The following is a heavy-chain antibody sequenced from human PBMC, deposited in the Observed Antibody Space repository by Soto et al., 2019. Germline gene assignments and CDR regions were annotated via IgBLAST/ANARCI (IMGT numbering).Heavy chain of an antibody. CDR1: GFTFSSYA. D-gene: IGHD2-15*01. J-gene: IGHJ4*02. CDR2: ISGSGGST. CDR3: AKDNIGAIAATLGY. Sequence: PGGSLSLSCAASGFTFSSYAMSWVRQAPGKGLEWVSAISGSGGSTYYADSVKGRFTISRDNSKNTLYLQMNSLRAEDTAVYYCAKDNIGAIAATLGYWGQGTLVTVSS. V-gene: IGHV3-23*01.